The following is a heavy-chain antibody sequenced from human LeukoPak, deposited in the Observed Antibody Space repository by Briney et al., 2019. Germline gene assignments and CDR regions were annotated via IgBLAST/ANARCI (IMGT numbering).Heavy chain of an antibody. CDR2: IRSDGSNK. D-gene: IGHD3-22*01. CDR3: AKASAMIVVVSKHFDY. CDR1: GFSFSSYG. V-gene: IGHV3-30*02. Sequence: GSLRLSCAGSGFSFSSYGMHWVRQAPGKGLEWMAFIRSDGSNKYYADSVKGRFTISRDNSKNTLYLQMNSLRAEDTAVYYCAKASAMIVVVSKHFDYWGQGTLVTVSS. J-gene: IGHJ4*02.